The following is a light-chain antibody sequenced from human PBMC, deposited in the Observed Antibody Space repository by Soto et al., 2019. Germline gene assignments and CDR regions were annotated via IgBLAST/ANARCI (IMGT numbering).Light chain of an antibody. V-gene: IGKV1-5*01. Sequence: DIQRTQSPSTLSASVGDRFTITCRASQSISSWLAWYQQKPGKAPKLLIYDASSLESGVPSRFSGSGSGTEFTLTISSLQPDDFAVYFCQQYGSSPTTFGQGTKVDIK. CDR1: QSISSW. CDR3: QQYGSSPTT. J-gene: IGKJ1*01. CDR2: DAS.